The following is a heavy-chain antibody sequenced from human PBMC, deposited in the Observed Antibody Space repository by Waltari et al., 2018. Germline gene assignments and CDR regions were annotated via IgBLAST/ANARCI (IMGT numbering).Heavy chain of an antibody. CDR1: GYTFTGDY. J-gene: IGHJ6*03. CDR2: INPSFGNT. Sequence: QVQLVQSGAEVKKPGASVKVSCKASGYTFTGDYLHWVRQAPGQGLEWMGWINPSFGNTKYAEKFQGRVTMTRDTSINTAYMELTRLRSDDTAVYYCATYQLLHNYNSYYMDVWGNGTTVTVSS. V-gene: IGHV1-2*02. CDR3: ATYQLLHNYNSYYMDV. D-gene: IGHD2-2*01.